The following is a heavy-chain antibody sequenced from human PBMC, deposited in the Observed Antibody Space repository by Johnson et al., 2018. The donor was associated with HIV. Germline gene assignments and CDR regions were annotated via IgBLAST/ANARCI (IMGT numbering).Heavy chain of an antibody. CDR2: ISGSGGST. Sequence: VQLVESGGGLVQPGGSLRLSCAASGFTFSSYAMSWVRQAPGKGLEWVSGISGSGGSTYYADSVKGRFTISRDNSKNTLYLQMNSLRAEDTAVYYCAKARDYGSGGYFSLLSVGEGPDAFDIWGQGTMVTVSS. CDR3: AKARDYGSGGYFSLLSVGEGPDAFDI. CDR1: GFTFSSYA. V-gene: IGHV3-23*04. J-gene: IGHJ3*02. D-gene: IGHD3-22*01.